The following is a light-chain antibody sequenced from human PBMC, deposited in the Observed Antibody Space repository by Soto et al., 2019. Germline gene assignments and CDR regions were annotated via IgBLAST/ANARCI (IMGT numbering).Light chain of an antibody. Sequence: DIQMTQSPSSLSASVGDRVTITCQASQDIGKYLNWYQQKPGKAPKLLIYDASNLETGVPSRFSGSGSGTDFTFTISSLQPEDIATYYCQQYDTLPMYTFGQGTKLEIK. CDR2: DAS. CDR3: QQYDTLPMYT. J-gene: IGKJ2*01. CDR1: QDIGKY. V-gene: IGKV1-33*01.